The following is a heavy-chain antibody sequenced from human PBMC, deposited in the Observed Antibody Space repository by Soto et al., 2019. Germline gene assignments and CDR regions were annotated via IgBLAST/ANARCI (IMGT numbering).Heavy chain of an antibody. CDR2: IKNDGTT. J-gene: IGHJ6*02. CDR1: GFTVSNYW. D-gene: IGHD3-3*01. CDR3: AKDRGEEGLKFLEWFGGMDV. Sequence: GGSLRLSCAASGFTVSNYWMNWVRQAPGKGLVWVSHIKNDGTTSYADSVEGRFAVSRDDAKNSFYLQMNSLRADDTAVYYCAKDRGEEGLKFLEWFGGMDVWGHGTTVTVSS. V-gene: IGHV3-74*01.